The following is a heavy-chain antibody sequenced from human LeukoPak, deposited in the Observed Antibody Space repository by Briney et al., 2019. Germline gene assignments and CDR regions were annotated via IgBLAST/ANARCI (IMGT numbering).Heavy chain of an antibody. CDR3: ARDPDTAMDQFRGMSWFDP. J-gene: IGHJ5*02. CDR2: ISAYNGNT. D-gene: IGHD5-18*01. CDR1: GYTFTSYG. V-gene: IGHV1-18*01. Sequence: ASVKVSCKASGYTFTSYGISWVRQAPGQGLEWMGWISAYNGNTNYAQKLQGRVTMTTDTSTSTAYMELRSLRSDNTAVYYCARDPDTAMDQFRGMSWFDPWGQGTLVTVSS.